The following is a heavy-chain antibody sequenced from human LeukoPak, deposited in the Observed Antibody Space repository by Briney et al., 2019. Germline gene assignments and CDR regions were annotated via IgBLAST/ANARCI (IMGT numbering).Heavy chain of an antibody. CDR1: GFPLGSYA. CDR2: VSGTGETT. V-gene: IGHV3-23*01. Sequence: TGESLRLYCAASGFPLGSYAMSWVRQAPGKGLEWVSTVSGTGETTYYADSVKGRFNISRDNSKNTLYLQMNSLRPDDTAIYYCAKGHPNYYDNSGYDYWGQGTLVTVSS. D-gene: IGHD3-22*01. CDR3: AKGHPNYYDNSGYDY. J-gene: IGHJ4*02.